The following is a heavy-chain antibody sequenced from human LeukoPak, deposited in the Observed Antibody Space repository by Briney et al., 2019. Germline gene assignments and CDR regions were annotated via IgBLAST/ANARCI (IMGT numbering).Heavy chain of an antibody. CDR2: INDDGSST. D-gene: IGHD1-26*01. V-gene: IGHV3-74*01. CDR1: GFTFKLYW. J-gene: IGHJ4*02. Sequence: PGGSLRLSCAASGFTFKLYWMHWVRQAPGKGPVWVSRINDDGSSTSYADSVKGRFTISRDNAKNSLYLQMTSLRAEDTAVYYCARARGSYSHDYWGQGALVTVSS. CDR3: ARARGSYSHDY.